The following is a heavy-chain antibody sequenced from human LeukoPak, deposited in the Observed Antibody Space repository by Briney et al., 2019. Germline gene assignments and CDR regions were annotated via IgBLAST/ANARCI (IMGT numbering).Heavy chain of an antibody. J-gene: IGHJ3*02. V-gene: IGHV1-2*02. CDR2: INPNSGGT. D-gene: IGHD3-22*01. Sequence: VASVKVSCKASGYTFTGYYMHWVRQAPGQGLEWMGWINPNSGGTNYAQSFQGRVTLTRDTAIRTAYMELSSLRSDDTAVYYCASSYYYDSTTYAFDIWGQGTLVTVSS. CDR1: GYTFTGYY. CDR3: ASSYYYDSTTYAFDI.